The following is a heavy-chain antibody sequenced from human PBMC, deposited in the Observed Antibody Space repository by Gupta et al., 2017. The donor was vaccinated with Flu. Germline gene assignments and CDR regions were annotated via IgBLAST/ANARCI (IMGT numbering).Heavy chain of an antibody. V-gene: IGHV4-34*02. J-gene: IGHJ5*02. Sequence: QVQLQQWGAGLLKPSETLSLTCAVYDGSFSAYYWTWIRQPPGKGLEWIGEINDSGSNNYNPSLRSRITMSVDTSKNQFSLELSSVTAADTAVYYCAGLSGGCSGCHSDWFDPWGQGTLVTVS. CDR3: AGLSGGCSGCHSDWFDP. CDR2: INDSGSN. D-gene: IGHD6-25*01. CDR1: DGSFSAYY.